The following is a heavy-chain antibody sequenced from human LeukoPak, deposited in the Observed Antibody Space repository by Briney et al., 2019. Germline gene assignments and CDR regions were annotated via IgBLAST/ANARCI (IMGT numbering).Heavy chain of an antibody. CDR3: AHKKNSNAFDI. Sequence: SGPTLVKPTQTLTLTCTFSGFSLSTSGGGVGWIRHPPGKALEWLALIYGDDDKRYSPSLKTRLTITKDTSKDQVVFTMTNMDPVDTATYYCAHKKNSNAFDIWGEGTMVTVSS. V-gene: IGHV2-5*02. CDR2: IYGDDDK. CDR1: GFSLSTSGGG. J-gene: IGHJ3*02. D-gene: IGHD2/OR15-2a*01.